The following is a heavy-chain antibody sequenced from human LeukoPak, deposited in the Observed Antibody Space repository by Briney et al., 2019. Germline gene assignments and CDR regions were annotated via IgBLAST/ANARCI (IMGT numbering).Heavy chain of an antibody. V-gene: IGHV1-69*13. CDR1: GGTFSSYA. D-gene: IGHD2-2*01. J-gene: IGHJ4*02. CDR2: IIPIFGTA. Sequence: SVKVSCKASGGTFSSYAISWVRQAPGQGLEWMGGIIPIFGTANYAQKFQGRVTITSDESTSTAYMELSSLRSEDTAVYYCVATEDIVVVPAAMGGYWGQGTLVTVSS. CDR3: VATEDIVVVPAAMGGY.